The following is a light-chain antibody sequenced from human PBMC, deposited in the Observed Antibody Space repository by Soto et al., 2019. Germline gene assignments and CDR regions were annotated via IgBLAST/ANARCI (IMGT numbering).Light chain of an antibody. CDR1: NIGSKS. V-gene: IGLV3-21*04. CDR2: YDS. Sequence: SYELTQPASVTVAAGKTARITCGGNNIGSKSVHWYQQKPGQAPVLVIYYDSDRPSGIPERFSGSNSGNTATLTISRVEAGDEADYYCQVWDSSSDHYVFGTGTKLTV. CDR3: QVWDSSSDHYV. J-gene: IGLJ1*01.